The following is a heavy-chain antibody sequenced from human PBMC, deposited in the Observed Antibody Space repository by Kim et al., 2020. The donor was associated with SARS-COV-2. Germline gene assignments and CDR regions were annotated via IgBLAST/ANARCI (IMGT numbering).Heavy chain of an antibody. V-gene: IGHV1-8*01. Sequence: ASVKVSCKASGYTFTSYDINWVRQATGQGLEWMGWMNPNSGNTGYAQKFQGRVTMTRNTSISTAYMELSSLRSEDTAVYYCARGGWDYDFWAEYYGMDVWGQGTTVTVSS. CDR3: ARGGWDYDFWAEYYGMDV. J-gene: IGHJ6*02. CDR2: MNPNSGNT. CDR1: GYTFTSYD. D-gene: IGHD3-3*01.